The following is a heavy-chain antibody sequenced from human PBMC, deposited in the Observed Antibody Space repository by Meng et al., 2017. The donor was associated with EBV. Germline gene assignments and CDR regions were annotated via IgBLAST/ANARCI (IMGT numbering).Heavy chain of an antibody. V-gene: IGHV1-2*06. Sequence: QLVQFGAEVKKPGASVKVFCKASGSTFTGYYMQWVRQAPGQGLEWMGRINPNSGGTNYAQKFQGRVTMTRDTSISTAYMELSRLRSDDTAVYYCARVGIAVAGTGDYWGQGTLVTVSS. CDR1: GSTFTGYY. CDR2: INPNSGGT. CDR3: ARVGIAVAGTGDY. J-gene: IGHJ4*02. D-gene: IGHD6-19*01.